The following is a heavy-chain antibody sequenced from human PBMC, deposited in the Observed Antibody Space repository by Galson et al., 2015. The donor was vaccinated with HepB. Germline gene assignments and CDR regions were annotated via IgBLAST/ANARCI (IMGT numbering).Heavy chain of an antibody. Sequence: SLRLSCAVSGFTFSSYTMHWVRQAPGKGLEWVALISYDGSIQYYAHSVKGRLTLSRDNSKNTLYLQMNSLRAEDTAVYYCASRNSDAAMVDWYFDLWGRGTLVTVSS. D-gene: IGHD5-18*01. V-gene: IGHV3-30*04. CDR2: ISYDGSIQ. CDR3: ASRNSDAAMVDWYFDL. J-gene: IGHJ2*01. CDR1: GFTFSSYT.